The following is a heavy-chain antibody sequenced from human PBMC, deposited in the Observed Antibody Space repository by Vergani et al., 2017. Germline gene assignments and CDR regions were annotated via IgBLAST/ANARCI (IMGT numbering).Heavy chain of an antibody. CDR2: VNHGGST. Sequence: QVQLQEWGAGLLKTSETLSLTCGVSGGSFSDYYWSWIRQAPGMGLEWNGEVNHGGSTNYNPSLKSRVSISVDTSKNQFSLQLTSVTAADSALYFCASIARAPTRRNPPPDYWGQGILVTVSS. V-gene: IGHV4-34*01. D-gene: IGHD3-16*02. CDR1: GGSFSDYY. CDR3: ASIARAPTRRNPPPDY. J-gene: IGHJ4*02.